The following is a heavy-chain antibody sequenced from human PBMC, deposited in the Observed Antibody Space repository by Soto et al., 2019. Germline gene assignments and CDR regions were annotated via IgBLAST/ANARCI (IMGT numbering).Heavy chain of an antibody. CDR1: GGNLSSYA. J-gene: IGHJ6*02. D-gene: IGHD4-4*01. CDR2: IIPIFGTA. CDR3: ALTTVTTGAPYGMDV. Sequence: QVQLVQSGAEVKKPGSSVKVSCEATGGNLSSYAISWVRQAPGQGLEWMGGIIPIFGTANYAQKFQGRVTITADESTSTAYMELSSLRSEDTAVYYCALTTVTTGAPYGMDVWGQGTTVTVSS. V-gene: IGHV1-69*01.